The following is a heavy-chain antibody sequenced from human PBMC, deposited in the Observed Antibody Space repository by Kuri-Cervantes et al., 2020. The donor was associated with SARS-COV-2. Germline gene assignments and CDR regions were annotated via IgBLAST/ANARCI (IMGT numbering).Heavy chain of an antibody. CDR3: AKGFYGDYVGPGAFDI. D-gene: IGHD4-17*01. J-gene: IGHJ3*02. V-gene: IGHV3-23*01. CDR2: ISGSGGST. Sequence: AGSLSLSCAASGFTFSSYAMSWVRQAPGKGLEWVSAISGSGGSTYYADSVKGRFTISRDNSKNTLYLQMNSLRAEDTAVYYCAKGFYGDYVGPGAFDIWGQGTMVTVSS. CDR1: GFTFSSYA.